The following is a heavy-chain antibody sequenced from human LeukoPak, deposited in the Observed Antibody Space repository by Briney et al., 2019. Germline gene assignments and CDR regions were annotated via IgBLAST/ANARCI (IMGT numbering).Heavy chain of an antibody. CDR2: IYYSGST. CDR1: GGSISSSSYY. V-gene: IGHV4-39*01. J-gene: IGHJ5*02. D-gene: IGHD4-23*01. Sequence: SETLSLTCTVSGGSISSSSYYWGWIRQPPGKGLEWIGNIYYSGSTYYNPSLESRVTMSLDTSKNQFSLKLSSVTAADTALYYCARLNSPGWFDPRGQGTLVTVSS. CDR3: ARLNSPGWFDP.